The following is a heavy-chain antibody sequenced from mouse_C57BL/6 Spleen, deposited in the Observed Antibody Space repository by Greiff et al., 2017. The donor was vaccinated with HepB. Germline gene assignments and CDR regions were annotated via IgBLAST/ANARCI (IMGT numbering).Heavy chain of an antibody. Sequence: LVESGAELARPGASVKMSCKASGYTFTSYTMHWVKQRPGQGLEWIGYINPSSGYTKYNQKFKDKATLTADKSSSTAYMQLSSLTSEDSAVYYCARGDGNYGDYWGQGTTLTVSS. CDR3: ARGDGNYGDY. V-gene: IGHV1-4*01. CDR2: INPSSGYT. D-gene: IGHD2-1*01. J-gene: IGHJ2*01. CDR1: GYTFTSYT.